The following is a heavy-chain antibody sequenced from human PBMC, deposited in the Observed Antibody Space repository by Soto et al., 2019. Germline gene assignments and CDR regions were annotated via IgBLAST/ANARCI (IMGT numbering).Heavy chain of an antibody. V-gene: IGHV1-8*01. CDR3: ARGLPGGYCSGGSCKNFDY. CDR1: GYTFTSYD. J-gene: IGHJ4*02. D-gene: IGHD2-15*01. CDR2: MNPNSGNT. Sequence: ASVKVSCKASGYTFTSYDINWVRQATGQGLEWMGWMNPNSGNTGYAQKFQGRVTMTRNTSISTAYMELSSLRSEDTAVYYCARGLPGGYCSGGSCKNFDYWGQGTLVTASS.